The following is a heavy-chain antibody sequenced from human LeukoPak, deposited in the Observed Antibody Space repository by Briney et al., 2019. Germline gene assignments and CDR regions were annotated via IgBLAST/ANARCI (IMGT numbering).Heavy chain of an antibody. CDR2: ISGSGGST. V-gene: IGHV3-23*01. CDR3: ARDSSGPAF. J-gene: IGHJ4*02. D-gene: IGHD6-19*01. CDR1: RFTFSSYA. Sequence: PGGSLRLSCAASRFTFSSYAMSWVRQAPGKGLEWVSAISGSGGSTYYADSVKGRFTISRDYSRNTLYLQMNSLRADDTAVYYCARDSSGPAFWGQGTPVTVSS.